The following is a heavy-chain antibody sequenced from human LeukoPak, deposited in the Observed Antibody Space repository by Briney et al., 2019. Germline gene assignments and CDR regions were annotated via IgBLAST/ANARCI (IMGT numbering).Heavy chain of an antibody. CDR3: ARDPQQLVPEGDY. V-gene: IGHV4-39*07. CDR2: VFYNGAT. J-gene: IGHJ4*02. Sequence: SETLSLTCIVSGGSISSSIYYWAWVRQPPGKGLEWIGTVFYNGATQYSPSLRSRVTISVDTSKNQFSLKLSSVTAADTAVYYCARDPQQLVPEGDYWGQGTLVTVSS. CDR1: GGSISSSIYY. D-gene: IGHD6-13*01.